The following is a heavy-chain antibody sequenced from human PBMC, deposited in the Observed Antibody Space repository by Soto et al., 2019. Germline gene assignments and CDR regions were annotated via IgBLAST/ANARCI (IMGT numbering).Heavy chain of an antibody. CDR2: KFNSGGT. CDR1: GGSISRYY. V-gene: IGHV4-59*01. J-gene: IGHJ5*02. D-gene: IGHD7-27*01. Sequence: PSETLSLTCTVSGGSISRYYWSWTRQPPGKGLEWIGYKFNSGGTNYNPSLKSRVSISVDPTKNKFSLELTSVSAADTAVYFCVRFIPDHWGAFQWFDLWGPGTLVTVSS. CDR3: VRFIPDHWGAFQWFDL.